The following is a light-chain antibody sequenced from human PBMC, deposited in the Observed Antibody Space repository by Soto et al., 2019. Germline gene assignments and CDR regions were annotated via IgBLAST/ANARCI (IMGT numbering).Light chain of an antibody. V-gene: IGKV3-11*01. CDR2: GAF. CDR1: PSVTNY. Sequence: ESVLPQYPGTLSVSPGERATLSCRASPSVTNYLAWYQQKPGQPPRLLIYGAFNRAAGIPARFSGSGSGTDFTLTISSLEPEDSAVYYCQQRNIWPPVTFGQGTRLEI. CDR3: QQRNIWPPVT. J-gene: IGKJ5*01.